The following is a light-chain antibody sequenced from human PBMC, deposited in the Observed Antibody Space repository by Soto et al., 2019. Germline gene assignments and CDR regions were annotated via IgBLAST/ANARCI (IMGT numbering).Light chain of an antibody. CDR1: SSNIGSNT. CDR3: AAWDDSLNVYVV. J-gene: IGLJ2*01. Sequence: QAVVTQPPSASGTPGQRVTISCSGSSSNIGSNTVNWYQQLPGTAPKLLIYSNNQRPSGVPDRFSGSKSGTSASLAISGLQSEDEADYYCAAWDDSLNVYVVFGGGNKLTVL. V-gene: IGLV1-44*01. CDR2: SNN.